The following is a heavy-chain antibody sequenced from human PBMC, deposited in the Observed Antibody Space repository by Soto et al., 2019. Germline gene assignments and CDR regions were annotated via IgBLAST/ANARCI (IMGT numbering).Heavy chain of an antibody. CDR1: GGSFSNDY. D-gene: IGHD3-3*01. CDR3: ARDFWSGYYGSYGMDV. V-gene: IGHV4-59*01. J-gene: IGHJ6*02. CDR2: IFHSGIT. Sequence: SETLSLTCFISGGSFSNDYWTWIRQSPGKGLEWIGFIFHSGITDYNPSVKSRVTISIDKSRNLFSLNLTSVTAADTAVYYCARDFWSGYYGSYGMDVWGQGTTVTVSS.